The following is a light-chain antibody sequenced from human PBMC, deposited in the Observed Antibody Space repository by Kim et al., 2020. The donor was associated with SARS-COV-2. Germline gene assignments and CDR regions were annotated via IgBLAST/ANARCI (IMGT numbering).Light chain of an antibody. CDR1: QDIRDR. CDR3: LQSDGYPLT. J-gene: IGKJ4*01. V-gene: IGKV1-16*01. Sequence: ASVGDRVIITCRASQDIRDRVAWFRQKPGEAPKSLIYAASSLQRGVPSRFSGTGSGTTFTLTISSLEPEDFATYYCLQSDGYPLTFAGGTTVEI. CDR2: AAS.